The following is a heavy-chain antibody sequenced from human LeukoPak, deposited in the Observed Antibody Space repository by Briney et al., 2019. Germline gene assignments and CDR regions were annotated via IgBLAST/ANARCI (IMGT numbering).Heavy chain of an antibody. D-gene: IGHD6-13*01. J-gene: IGHJ6*03. Sequence: KPSETLSLTCAVYGGSFSGYYWSWIRQPPGKGLEWIGEINHSGSTNYNPSLKSRVTISVDTSKNQFPLKLSSVTAADTAVYYCARGYSSSWRYDYYYYMDVWGKGTTVTVSS. V-gene: IGHV4-34*01. CDR1: GGSFSGYY. CDR2: INHSGST. CDR3: ARGYSSSWRYDYYYYMDV.